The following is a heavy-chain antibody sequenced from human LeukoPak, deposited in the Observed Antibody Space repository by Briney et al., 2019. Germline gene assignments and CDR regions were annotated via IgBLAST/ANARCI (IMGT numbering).Heavy chain of an antibody. CDR3: ARDAGYCSGGSCYSSPHEDY. J-gene: IGHJ4*02. V-gene: IGHV1-2*02. Sequence: ASVKVSCKASGYTFTGYYMHWVRQAPGQGLEWMGWINPNSGGTNYAQKFQGRVTMTRDTSISTAYMELSRLRSDAAAVYYCARDAGYCSGGSCYSSPHEDYWGQGTLVTVSS. CDR1: GYTFTGYY. CDR2: INPNSGGT. D-gene: IGHD2-15*01.